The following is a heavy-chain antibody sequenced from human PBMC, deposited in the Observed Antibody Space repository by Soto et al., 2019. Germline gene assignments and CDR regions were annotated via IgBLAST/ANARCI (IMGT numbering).Heavy chain of an antibody. D-gene: IGHD1-1*01. V-gene: IGHV3-15*01. J-gene: IGHJ4*02. CDR3: AKVKADSSTEASLQY. CDR1: GFTFSNTW. CDR2: IKSKTDGGTT. Sequence: GGSLRLSCVASGFTFSNTWMTWVRQVPGKGLEWVGRIKSKTDGGTTGYAAPVKGRFTISRDDSEATLFLQMNTLKTEDTAVYYCAKVKADSSTEASLQYWGQGTVVTVSS.